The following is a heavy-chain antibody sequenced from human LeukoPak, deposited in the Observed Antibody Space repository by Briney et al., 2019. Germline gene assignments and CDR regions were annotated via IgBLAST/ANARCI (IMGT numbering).Heavy chain of an antibody. CDR1: GYTFTSYY. Sequence: ASVKVSCKASGYTFTSYYMHWVRQAPGQGLEWMGIINPSGGSTSYAQKFQGRVTITADKSTSTAYMELSSLRSEDTAVYYCARVYCSGGSCYGRFDYWGQGTLVTVSS. J-gene: IGHJ4*02. CDR2: INPSGGST. V-gene: IGHV1-46*01. CDR3: ARVYCSGGSCYGRFDY. D-gene: IGHD2-15*01.